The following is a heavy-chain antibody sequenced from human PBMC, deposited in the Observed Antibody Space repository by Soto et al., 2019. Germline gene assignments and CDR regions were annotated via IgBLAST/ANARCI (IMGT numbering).Heavy chain of an antibody. CDR1: GDSISYNKIA. V-gene: IGHV6-1*01. CDR3: ARGRWSTFDY. D-gene: IGHD2-15*01. Sequence: SQTLSHTCTVSGDSISYNKIAWNCLRQSPWRGLEWLGSTYYRSKWYNEYAVSVRSRITINLDTSKNQFSLQLNSVTPEDTAVYYCARGRWSTFDYWCQGAQVTVS. CDR2: TYYRSKWYN. J-gene: IGHJ4*02.